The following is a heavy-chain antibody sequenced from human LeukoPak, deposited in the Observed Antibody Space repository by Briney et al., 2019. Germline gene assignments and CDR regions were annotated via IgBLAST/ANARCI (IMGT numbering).Heavy chain of an antibody. J-gene: IGHJ5*02. V-gene: IGHV3-7*03. Sequence: GGSLRLSCAASGYTFSSYWMSWVRQAPGKGLEWVANIKQDGSEKYYVDSVKGRFTISRDNAKNSLYLQMNSLRAEDTAVYYCARGGLYCSGGSCLNWFDPWGQGTLVTVSS. CDR3: ARGGLYCSGGSCLNWFDP. D-gene: IGHD2-15*01. CDR1: GYTFSSYW. CDR2: IKQDGSEK.